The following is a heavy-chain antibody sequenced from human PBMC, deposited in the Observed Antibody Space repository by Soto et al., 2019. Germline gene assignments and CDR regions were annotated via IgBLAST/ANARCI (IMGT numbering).Heavy chain of an antibody. D-gene: IGHD4-4*01. V-gene: IGHV3-30-3*02. J-gene: IGHJ2*01. CDR3: AKPLWRDDYNWGYFDL. Sequence: QVQLVESGGGVVQPGRSLRLSCAASGFTFSSYAMHWVRQAPGKGLEWVAVISYDGSNKYYADSVKGRFTISRDNFKNTLYLQMNSLRADDTAVYYCAKPLWRDDYNWGYFDLWGRGTLVTVSS. CDR1: GFTFSSYA. CDR2: ISYDGSNK.